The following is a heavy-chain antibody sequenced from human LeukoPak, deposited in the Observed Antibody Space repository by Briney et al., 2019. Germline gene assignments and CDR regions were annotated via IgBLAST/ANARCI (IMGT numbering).Heavy chain of an antibody. V-gene: IGHV3-30-3*01. J-gene: IGHJ4*02. CDR3: ARDPIAVAGSLAFDY. CDR2: ISYDGSNK. D-gene: IGHD6-19*01. Sequence: GGSLRLSCAASGFTYSSYAMHWVRQAPGKGLEWVAVISYDGSNKYYADSVKGRFTISRDNSKNTLYLQMNSLRAEDTAVYYCARDPIAVAGSLAFDYWGQGTLVTVSS. CDR1: GFTYSSYA.